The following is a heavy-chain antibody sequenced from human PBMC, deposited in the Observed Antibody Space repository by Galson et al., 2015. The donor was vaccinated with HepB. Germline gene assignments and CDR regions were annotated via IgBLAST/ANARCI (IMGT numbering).Heavy chain of an antibody. CDR1: GFTFSSYW. D-gene: IGHD1-26*01. V-gene: IGHV3-74*01. CDR3: ASWLGATPIDY. J-gene: IGHJ4*02. Sequence: SLRLSCAASGFTFSSYWMHWVRQAPGKGLVWVSRINSDGSSTSYADSVKGRFTISRDNAKNTLYLQMNSLRAEDTAVYYCASWLGATPIDYWGQGTLVTVSS. CDR2: INSDGSST.